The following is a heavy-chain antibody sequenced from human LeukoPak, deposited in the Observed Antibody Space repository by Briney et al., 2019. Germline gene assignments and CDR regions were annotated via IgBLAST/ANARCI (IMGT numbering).Heavy chain of an antibody. CDR1: GFTFSSYW. CDR3: ARATPTMVRGVINY. CDR2: INSDGSST. Sequence: PGGSLRLSCAASGFTFSSYWMHWVHQAPGKGLVWVSRINSDGSSTSYADSVKGRFTISRDNAKNTLYLQMNSLRAEDTAVYYCARATPTMVRGVINYWGQGTLVTVSS. V-gene: IGHV3-74*01. D-gene: IGHD3-10*01. J-gene: IGHJ4*02.